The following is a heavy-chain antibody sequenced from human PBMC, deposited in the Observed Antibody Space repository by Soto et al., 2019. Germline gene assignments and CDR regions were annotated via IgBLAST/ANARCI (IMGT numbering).Heavy chain of an antibody. CDR3: ARDLSPVKDRGFGY. D-gene: IGHD3-16*01. CDR1: GFTFSSYS. Sequence: GGSLRLSCAASGFTFSSYSMNWVRQAPGKGLEWVSYISSSSSTIYYADSAKGRFTISRDNAKNSLYLQMNSLRDEDTAVYYCARDLSPVKDRGFGYWGQGTLVTVSS. CDR2: ISSSSSTI. J-gene: IGHJ4*02. V-gene: IGHV3-48*02.